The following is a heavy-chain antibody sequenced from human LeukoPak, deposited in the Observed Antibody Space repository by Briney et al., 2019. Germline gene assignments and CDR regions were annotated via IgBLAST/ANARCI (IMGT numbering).Heavy chain of an antibody. D-gene: IGHD3-3*01. Sequence: PGGSLRLSCAASGFTFSGYSMNWVRQAPGKGLEWVSSISSSSSYIYYADSVKGRFTISRDNAKNSLYLQMNSLRAEDTAVYYCARSYDFWSGYPAFDYWAREPWSPSPQ. CDR2: ISSSSSYI. V-gene: IGHV3-21*01. CDR1: GFTFSGYS. J-gene: IGHJ4*02. CDR3: ARSYDFWSGYPAFDY.